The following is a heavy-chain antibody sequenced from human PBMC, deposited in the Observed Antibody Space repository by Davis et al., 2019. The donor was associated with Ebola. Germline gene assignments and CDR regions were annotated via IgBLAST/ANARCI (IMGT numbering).Heavy chain of an antibody. J-gene: IGHJ4*02. CDR1: GYGFANYW. V-gene: IGHV5-51*01. CDR2: IYAGDSDI. CDR3: ARPFTYYYDGSAYYGDY. Sequence: GESLKISCKGSGYGFANYWIAWVRQTPGKGLEWMGVIYAGDSDIRYSPSFEGQVTISADKSISTAFLQWSSLKASDTAVYYCARPFTYYYDGSAYYGDYWGQGTPVTVSS. D-gene: IGHD3-22*01.